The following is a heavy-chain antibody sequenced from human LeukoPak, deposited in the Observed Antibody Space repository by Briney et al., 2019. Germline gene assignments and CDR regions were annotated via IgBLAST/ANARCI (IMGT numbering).Heavy chain of an antibody. CDR1: GYTFTGHY. CDR3: AREGSGYPY. V-gene: IGHV1-2*02. J-gene: IGHJ4*02. D-gene: IGHD5-12*01. CDR2: INPNSGGT. Sequence: ASVKVSCKASGYTFTGHYMHWVRQAPGQGLEWMGWINPNSGGTNYAQKFPGRVTMTRDTSISTAYMEVSRLTSDDTAVFYCAREGSGYPYWGQGTLVTVSS.